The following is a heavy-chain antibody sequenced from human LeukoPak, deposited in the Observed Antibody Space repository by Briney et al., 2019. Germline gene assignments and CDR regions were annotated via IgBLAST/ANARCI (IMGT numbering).Heavy chain of an antibody. V-gene: IGHV3-21*01. CDR1: GFTFSSYN. Sequence: PGGSLRLSCAASGFTFSSYNMNWVRQAPGKGLEWVSSISSSSSYIYYADSVKGRFTISRDNAKNSLYLQMNSLRAEDTAVYYCARDLYAGTKTCFDYWGQGTLVTVSS. CDR2: ISSSSSYI. J-gene: IGHJ4*02. D-gene: IGHD1-1*01. CDR3: ARDLYAGTKTCFDY.